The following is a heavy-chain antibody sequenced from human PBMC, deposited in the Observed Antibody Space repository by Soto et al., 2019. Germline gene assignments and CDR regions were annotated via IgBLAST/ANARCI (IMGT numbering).Heavy chain of an antibody. CDR3: ARPDYGSGNYPDY. J-gene: IGHJ4*02. Sequence: QVQLVESGGGVVQPGRSLRLSCAASGFTFSSYAMQWVRQAPGKGLEWVAVISYDGSNKYYADSVKGRFTISRDNSKNTLYLQMNSLRAEDTAVYYCARPDYGSGNYPDYWGQGTLVTVSS. CDR1: GFTFSSYA. CDR2: ISYDGSNK. V-gene: IGHV3-30-3*01. D-gene: IGHD3-10*01.